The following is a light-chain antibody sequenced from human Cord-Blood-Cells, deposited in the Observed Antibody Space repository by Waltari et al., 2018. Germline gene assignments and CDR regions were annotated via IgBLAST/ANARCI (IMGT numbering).Light chain of an antibody. V-gene: IGLV4-69*01. Sequence: QLVLTQSPSASASLGASVKLTCTLRSGHSSYAIAWHQQQPAQGPRYLMTLHSDGSHSKGDGIPDRFSGSSSGAERYLTISSLQSEDEADYYCQTWGTGIRVFGGGTKLTVL. J-gene: IGLJ3*02. CDR2: LHSDGSH. CDR3: QTWGTGIRV. CDR1: SGHSSYA.